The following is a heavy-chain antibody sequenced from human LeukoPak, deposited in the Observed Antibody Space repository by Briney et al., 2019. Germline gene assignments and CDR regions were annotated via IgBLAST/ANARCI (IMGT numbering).Heavy chain of an antibody. D-gene: IGHD3-3*01. J-gene: IGHJ4*02. V-gene: IGHV4-34*01. CDR2: INHSGST. CDR3: AREGGFYRPLDY. Sequence: SETLSLTCAVYGGSFSGYYWSWIRQPPGKGLEWIGEINHSGSTNYNPSLKSRVTISVDTSKNQFSLKLTSATAADTAVYYCAREGGFYRPLDYSGQGTLVTVSS. CDR1: GGSFSGYY.